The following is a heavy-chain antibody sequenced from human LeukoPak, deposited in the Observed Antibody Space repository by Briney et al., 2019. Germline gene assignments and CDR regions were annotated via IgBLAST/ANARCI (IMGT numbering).Heavy chain of an antibody. CDR2: ISAYNGNT. D-gene: IGHD3-22*01. J-gene: IGHJ3*02. CDR1: GYTFTSYG. CDR3: AREPMYYYDSSGDFHPRAFDI. V-gene: IGHV1-18*01. Sequence: ASVKVSCKASGYTFTSYGICWVRQAPGQGLEWMGWISAYNGNTNYAQKLQGRVTMTTDTSTSTAYMELRSLRSDDTAVYYCAREPMYYYDSSGDFHPRAFDIWGQGTMVTVSS.